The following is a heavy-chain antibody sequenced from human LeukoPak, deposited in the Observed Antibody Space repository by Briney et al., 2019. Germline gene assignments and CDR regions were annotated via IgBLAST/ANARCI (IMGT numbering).Heavy chain of an antibody. J-gene: IGHJ4*02. D-gene: IGHD2-8*02. V-gene: IGHV3-30*04. CDR1: GFTFSSYV. CDR2: ISYDGSNE. Sequence: PGGSLRLSCAASGFTFSSYVMHWVRQAPGKGLEWVAIISYDGSNEYYADSVKGRFTISRDNAKNSLYLQMNSLRAEDTAVYYCARGGVRGLKHFDYWGQGTLVTVSS. CDR3: ARGGVRGLKHFDY.